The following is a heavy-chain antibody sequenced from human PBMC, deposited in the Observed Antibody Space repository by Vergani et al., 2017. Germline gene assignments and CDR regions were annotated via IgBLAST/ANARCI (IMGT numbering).Heavy chain of an antibody. CDR3: ARDIVEQWLVRRFDP. J-gene: IGHJ5*02. CDR2: IYYSGNT. Sequence: QLQLQESGPGLVKPSETLSLTCTVSGGSISSSSYYWGWIRQPPGKGLEWIASIYYSGNTYYNPSLESRVTISVDTSKNQFSLKLSSVTAADTAVYYCARDIVEQWLVRRFDPWGHGTLVTVSS. CDR1: GGSISSSSYY. D-gene: IGHD6-19*01. V-gene: IGHV4-39*07.